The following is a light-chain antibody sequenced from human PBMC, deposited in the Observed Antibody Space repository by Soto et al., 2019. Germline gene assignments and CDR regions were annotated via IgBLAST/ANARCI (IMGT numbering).Light chain of an antibody. CDR2: KAS. CDR3: QQYNSYSWT. CDR1: QSISNW. Sequence: DIPLTQSPSTLSASVSERVSMXRRASQSISNWLAWYQQRPGKAPKLLIYKASNLESGVPSRFSGSGSGTEFTLIISSLQPDDFATYYCQQYNSYSWTFGQGTKVDI. V-gene: IGKV1-5*03. J-gene: IGKJ1*01.